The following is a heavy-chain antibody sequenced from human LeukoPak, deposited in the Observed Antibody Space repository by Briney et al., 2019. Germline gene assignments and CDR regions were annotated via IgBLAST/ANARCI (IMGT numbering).Heavy chain of an antibody. V-gene: IGHV3-21*01. Sequence: GGSLRLSCAASGFTFSSYGMHWVRQAPGKGPEWVSSISSSSSYIYYADSVKGRFTISRDNAKNSLYLQMNSLRAEDTAVYYCARTYYDILTGIDYWGQGTLVTVSS. J-gene: IGHJ4*02. CDR2: ISSSSSYI. CDR1: GFTFSSYG. CDR3: ARTYYDILTGIDY. D-gene: IGHD3-9*01.